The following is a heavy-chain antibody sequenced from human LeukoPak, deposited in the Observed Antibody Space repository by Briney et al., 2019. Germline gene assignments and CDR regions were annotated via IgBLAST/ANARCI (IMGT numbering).Heavy chain of an antibody. CDR3: AGLDTAMAHDY. Sequence: GGSLRLSCAASGFTFSSYAMHWVRQAPGKGLEWVAVISYDGSSKYYADSVKGRFTISRDNSKNTLYLQMNSLRAEDTAVYYCAGLDTAMAHDYWGQGTLVTVSS. V-gene: IGHV3-30-3*01. J-gene: IGHJ4*02. CDR2: ISYDGSSK. CDR1: GFTFSSYA. D-gene: IGHD5-18*01.